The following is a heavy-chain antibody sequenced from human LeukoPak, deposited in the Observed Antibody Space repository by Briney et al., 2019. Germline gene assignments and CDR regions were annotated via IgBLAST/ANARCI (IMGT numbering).Heavy chain of an antibody. CDR2: IYHSGST. CDR3: AREKGGSNSDWFDP. V-gene: IGHV4-38-2*02. Sequence: SETLSLTCTVSGYSISSGYYWGWIRQPPGKGLEWIGSIYHSGSTYYNPSLKSRVTISVDTSKNQFSLKLSSVTAADTAVYYCAREKGGSNSDWFDPWGQGTLVTVSS. D-gene: IGHD1-26*01. CDR1: GYSISSGYY. J-gene: IGHJ5*02.